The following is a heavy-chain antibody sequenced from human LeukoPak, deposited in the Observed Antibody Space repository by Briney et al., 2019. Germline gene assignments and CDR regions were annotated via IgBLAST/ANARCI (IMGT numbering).Heavy chain of an antibody. D-gene: IGHD4-17*01. V-gene: IGHV3-21*01. CDR2: ISSSSSYI. Sequence: NPGGSLRLSCAASGFTFSSYSMNWVRQAPGKGLEWVSSISSSSSYIYYADSVEGRFTISRDNAKNSLYLQMNSLRAEDTAVYYCARDYGDYGYFQHWGQGTLVTVSS. J-gene: IGHJ1*01. CDR3: ARDYGDYGYFQH. CDR1: GFTFSSYS.